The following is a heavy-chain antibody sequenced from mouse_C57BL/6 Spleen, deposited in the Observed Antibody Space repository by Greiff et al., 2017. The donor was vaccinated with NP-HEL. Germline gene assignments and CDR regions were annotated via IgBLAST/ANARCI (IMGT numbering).Heavy chain of an antibody. Sequence: EVKLMESGGGLVKPGGSLKLSCAASGFTFSSYAMSWVRQTPEKRLEWVATISDGGSYTYYPDNVKGRFTISRDNAKNNLYLQMSHLKSEDTAMYYCARAPNWDFDYWGQGTTLTVSS. CDR2: ISDGGSYT. V-gene: IGHV5-4*03. J-gene: IGHJ2*01. D-gene: IGHD4-1*01. CDR1: GFTFSSYA. CDR3: ARAPNWDFDY.